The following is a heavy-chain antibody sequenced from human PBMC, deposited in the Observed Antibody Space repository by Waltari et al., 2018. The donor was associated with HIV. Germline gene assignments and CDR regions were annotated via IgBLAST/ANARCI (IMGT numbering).Heavy chain of an antibody. CDR2: IIPILGIA. D-gene: IGHD3-22*01. CDR3: ARDRSPYYYDSSGYYFFDY. Sequence: QVQLVQSGAEVKKPGSSVKVSCKASGGTFSSYTISWVRQAPGQGLEWMGRIIPILGIANYAQKFQGRVTITADKSTSTAYMELGSLRSEDTAVYYCARDRSPYYYDSSGYYFFDYWGQGTLVTVSS. J-gene: IGHJ4*02. CDR1: GGTFSSYT. V-gene: IGHV1-69*08.